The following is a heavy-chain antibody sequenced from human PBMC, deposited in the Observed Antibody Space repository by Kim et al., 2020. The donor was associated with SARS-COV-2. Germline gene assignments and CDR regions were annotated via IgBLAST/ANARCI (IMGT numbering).Heavy chain of an antibody. V-gene: IGHV3-9*01. CDR1: GFTFGDYA. J-gene: IGHJ3*02. Sequence: GGSLRLSCAASGFTFGDYAMHWVRQAPGKGLEWVSGISWNSGSIGYADSVKGRFTISRDNAKNSLYLQMNSLRAEDTALYYCAKDTEAAVAGPGGAFDIWGQGTMVTVSS. CDR2: ISWNSGSI. CDR3: AKDTEAAVAGPGGAFDI. D-gene: IGHD6-19*01.